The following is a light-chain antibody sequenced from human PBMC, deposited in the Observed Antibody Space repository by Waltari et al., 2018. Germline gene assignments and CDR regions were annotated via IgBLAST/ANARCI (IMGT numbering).Light chain of an antibody. CDR1: SSDVGSYNL. CDR3: CSYVDSSTSV. J-gene: IGLJ2*01. CDR2: EVN. V-gene: IGLV2-23*02. Sequence: QSALTPPSSVSGSPGQSITISCTGTSSDVGSYNLFSWYQQHPGNAPKLMIYEVNRRPSRVSHLFSGSKSGHTAFLTISWHQAEDDADYYCCSYVDSSTSVFGGGTKLTVL.